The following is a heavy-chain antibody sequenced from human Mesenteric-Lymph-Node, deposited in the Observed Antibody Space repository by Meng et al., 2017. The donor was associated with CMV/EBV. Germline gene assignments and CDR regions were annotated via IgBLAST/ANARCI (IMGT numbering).Heavy chain of an antibody. V-gene: IGHV1-18*01. CDR1: GYTFTSYG. Sequence: ASVKVSCKASGYTFTSYGISWVRQAPGQGLEWMGWISAYNGNTNYAQKLQGRVTMTTDTSTSTAYMELRSLRSEDTAVYYCARDKRDNTYYYYYGMDVWGQGTTVTVSS. J-gene: IGHJ6*02. CDR3: ARDKRDNTYYYYYGMDV. D-gene: IGHD5-24*01. CDR2: ISAYNGNT.